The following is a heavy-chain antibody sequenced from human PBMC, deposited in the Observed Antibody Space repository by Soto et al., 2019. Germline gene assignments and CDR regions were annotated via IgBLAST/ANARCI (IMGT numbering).Heavy chain of an antibody. CDR1: GYTLSDYF. CDR2: INPRGGST. Sequence: QVQLVQSGAEVKKPGASVKVSCNASGYTLSDYFMHWVRQAPGQGLEWMGTINPRGGSTRYAENFQGRVTMTSDTSPSTVYMELSSLRSDDTAVFYCARGSGSFVYGMDVWGQGTRVTVSS. D-gene: IGHD3-10*01. CDR3: ARGSGSFVYGMDV. J-gene: IGHJ6*02. V-gene: IGHV1-46*01.